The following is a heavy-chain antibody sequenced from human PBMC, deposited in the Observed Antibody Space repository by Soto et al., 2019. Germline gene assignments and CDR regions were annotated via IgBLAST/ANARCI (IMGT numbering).Heavy chain of an antibody. CDR1: GFTFSNAW. D-gene: IGHD2-2*01. CDR2: IKSKTDGGTT. V-gene: IGHV3-15*01. J-gene: IGHJ4*02. Sequence: GGSLRLSCAASGFTFSNAWMSWVRQAPGKGLEWVGRIKSKTDGGTTDYAAPVKGRFTISRDDSKNTLYLQMNSLKTEATAVYYCTPTFPDQLLPFDYWGQGTLVTVSS. CDR3: TPTFPDQLLPFDY.